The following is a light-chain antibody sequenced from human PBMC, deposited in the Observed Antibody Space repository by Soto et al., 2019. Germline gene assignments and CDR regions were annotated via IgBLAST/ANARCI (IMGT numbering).Light chain of an antibody. Sequence: EIVLTQSTGTLSVSTGERDTLSCRASQVVVTAYIHWYQHKPGQAPRLLISGASTRASGIPGRFSGSGVRTDFTLTISRLEPEDCAVYYCLLFRGSPTFGPGSRVHI. CDR2: GAS. CDR1: QVVVTAY. V-gene: IGKV3-20*01. J-gene: IGKJ3*01. CDR3: LLFRGSPT.